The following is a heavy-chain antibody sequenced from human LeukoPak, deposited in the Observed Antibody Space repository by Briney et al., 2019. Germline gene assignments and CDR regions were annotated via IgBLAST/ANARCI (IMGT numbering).Heavy chain of an antibody. CDR3: ARVMMNYFDSSGYPRARVYAFDI. CDR1: GFTVSSND. Sequence: GGSLRLSCAASGFTVSSNDMSWVRQAPGKGLEWVSAIYSGGSTYYADSVKGRFTISRDNSKNTLYLQMNSLRAEDTAVYYCARVMMNYFDSSGYPRARVYAFDIWGQGTMVTVSS. V-gene: IGHV3-53*01. D-gene: IGHD3-22*01. J-gene: IGHJ3*02. CDR2: IYSGGST.